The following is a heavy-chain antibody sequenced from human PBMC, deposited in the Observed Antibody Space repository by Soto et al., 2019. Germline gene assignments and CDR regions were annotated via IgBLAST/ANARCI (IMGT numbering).Heavy chain of an antibody. Sequence: QLQLQESGPGLVKPWETLSLTCTVSGDSISWGNYYWAWIRQPPGKGPEWVGSIFRNGETYKTPSVKGRVSIFVDTSSNEFYLKLSSVTAADTAVYYCARGGQYYVMSSYYFDIWGQGILVTVSS. V-gene: IGHV4-39*01. D-gene: IGHD3-16*01. J-gene: IGHJ4*02. CDR3: ARGGQYYVMSSYYFDI. CDR1: GDSISWGNYY. CDR2: IFRNGET.